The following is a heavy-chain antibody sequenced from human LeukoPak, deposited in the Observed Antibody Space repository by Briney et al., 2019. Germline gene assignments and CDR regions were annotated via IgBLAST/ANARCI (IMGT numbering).Heavy chain of an antibody. CDR2: INRDQSEK. D-gene: IGHD2-15*01. Sequence: GGSLRLSCAASGFVFSNSWMAWVRXAPGKGLEWVAHINRDQSEKYYVDSMKGRLTISRDNAENSLFLHMNSLKAEDTALYYCARDVGGCRGGSCDYDAFDIWGQGTMVTVSS. CDR3: ARDVGGCRGGSCDYDAFDI. V-gene: IGHV3-7*04. J-gene: IGHJ3*02. CDR1: GFVFSNSW.